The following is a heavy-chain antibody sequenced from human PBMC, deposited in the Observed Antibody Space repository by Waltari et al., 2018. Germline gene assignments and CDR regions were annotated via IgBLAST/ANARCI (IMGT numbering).Heavy chain of an antibody. CDR3: ARAVSSYYDFWSGYRDYYGMDV. D-gene: IGHD3-3*01. J-gene: IGHJ6*02. CDR2: INAGNGNT. CDR1: GYTFTSYA. Sequence: QVQLVQSGAEVKKPGASVKVSCKASGYTFTSYAMHWVRQAPGQRLEWMGWINAGNGNTKYSQKFQGRVTMTRDTSASTAYMELSSLRSEDTAVYYCARAVSSYYDFWSGYRDYYGMDVWGQGTTVTVSS. V-gene: IGHV1-3*01.